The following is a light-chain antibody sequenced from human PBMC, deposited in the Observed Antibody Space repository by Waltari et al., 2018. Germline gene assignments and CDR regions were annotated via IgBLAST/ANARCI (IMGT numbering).Light chain of an antibody. CDR1: GSNIGAGYD. J-gene: IGLJ2*01. CDR3: QSYDTTLSVV. CDR2: GVN. V-gene: IGLV1-40*01. Sequence: QSVLTQPPSVSGAPGQRVTISCTGSGSNIGAGYDVHWYRQLPGKAPTLLIYGVNTRPPGVSDRFSGSQFDTSASLAIAGLQADDEAYYYYQSYDTTLSVVFGGGTKLTVL.